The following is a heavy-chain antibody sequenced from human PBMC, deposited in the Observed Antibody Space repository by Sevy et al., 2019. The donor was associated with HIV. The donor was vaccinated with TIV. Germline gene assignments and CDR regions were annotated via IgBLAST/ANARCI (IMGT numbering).Heavy chain of an antibody. CDR3: ARAKSPTRAFDI. CDR1: GFTFSDYY. Sequence: GGSLRLSCAASGFTFSDYYMSWIRQAPGKGLEWVSYISSSSSYTNYADSVKGRFTISRDNAKNSLYLQMNSLRAEDTAVYYCARAKSPTRAFDIWGQRTMVTASS. V-gene: IGHV3-11*06. CDR2: ISSSSSYT. J-gene: IGHJ3*02.